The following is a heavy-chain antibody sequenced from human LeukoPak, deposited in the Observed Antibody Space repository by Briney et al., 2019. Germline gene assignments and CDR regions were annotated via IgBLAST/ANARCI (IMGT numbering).Heavy chain of an antibody. V-gene: IGHV3-21*01. CDR1: GFTFSSYI. J-gene: IGHJ5*02. CDR3: ARDRAHCSSTSCYREAGWFDP. CDR2: ISSSSSYI. Sequence: GGSLRLSCAASGFTFSSYIMNWARQAPGKGLEWVSSISSSSSYIYYADSVKGRFTISRDNAKNSLYLQMNSLRAEDTAVYYCARDRAHCSSTSCYREAGWFDPWGQGALVTVSS. D-gene: IGHD2-2*02.